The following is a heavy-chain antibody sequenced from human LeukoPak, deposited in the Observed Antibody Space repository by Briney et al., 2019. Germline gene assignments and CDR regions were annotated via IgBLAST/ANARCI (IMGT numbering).Heavy chain of an antibody. CDR2: ISSSSSYI. Sequence: PGGSLRLSCAASGFTFSSYSMYWVRQAPGKGLEWVSSISSSSSYIYYADSVKGRFTISREKAKNSLYLQMNSLRAEDTAAYYCARDGTTVTTNYYYAMDVWGQGTTVTVSS. D-gene: IGHD4-17*01. CDR1: GFTFSSYS. J-gene: IGHJ6*02. V-gene: IGHV3-21*01. CDR3: ARDGTTVTTNYYYAMDV.